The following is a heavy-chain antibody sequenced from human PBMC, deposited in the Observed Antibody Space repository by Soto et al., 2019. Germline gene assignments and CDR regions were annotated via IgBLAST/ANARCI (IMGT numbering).Heavy chain of an antibody. J-gene: IGHJ3*02. CDR3: ARARLRAVYAFDI. D-gene: IGHD5-12*01. CDR1: GGSVSSGAYY. Sequence: QVQLQESDAGLVKASQTLSLTCTVSGGSVSSGAYYWTWIRQRPGQGLEWIGYIYYSGSTYYSPSLKSRLSISLDTSKNQFSLRLSSVTAADTDMYYCARARLRAVYAFDIWGQGTMVTVSS. CDR2: IYYSGST. V-gene: IGHV4-31*03.